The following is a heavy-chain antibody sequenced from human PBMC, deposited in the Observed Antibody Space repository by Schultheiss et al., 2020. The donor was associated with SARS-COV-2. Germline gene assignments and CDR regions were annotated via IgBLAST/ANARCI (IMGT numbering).Heavy chain of an antibody. J-gene: IGHJ6*02. Sequence: ASVKVSCKASGYTFTGYYMHWVRQAPGQGLEWMGWINPNSGDTNYAQKFQGRVTMTRDTSNSTAYMELSSLGYGDTASYYCARGGAARPSGYYYYGFDVWGQGTTVTVSS. CDR2: INPNSGDT. CDR3: ARGGAARPSGYYYYGFDV. D-gene: IGHD6-6*01. V-gene: IGHV1-2*02. CDR1: GYTFTGYY.